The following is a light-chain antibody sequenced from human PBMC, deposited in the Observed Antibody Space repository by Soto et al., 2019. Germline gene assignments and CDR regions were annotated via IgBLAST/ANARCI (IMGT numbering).Light chain of an antibody. Sequence: QSVLTQPASVSGSPGQSITISCTGTSSDVGGYNYVSWYQQHPGKAPKLMIYDVSNRPSGASNRFSGSKSGNTASLTISGLQAEDEADYYCSSYTSSSPLVFGGGTKLTVL. J-gene: IGLJ2*01. CDR3: SSYTSSSPLV. V-gene: IGLV2-14*01. CDR1: SSDVGGYNY. CDR2: DVS.